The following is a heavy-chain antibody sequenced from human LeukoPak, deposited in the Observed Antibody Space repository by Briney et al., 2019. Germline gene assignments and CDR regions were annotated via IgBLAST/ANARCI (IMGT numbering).Heavy chain of an antibody. CDR1: GGTFSSYA. CDR3: ASENMGVVTRYYFGY. Sequence: GASVKVSCKASGGTFSSYAISWVRQAPGQGLEWMGGIIPIFGTANYAQKFQGRVTITADESTSTAYMELSSLRSEDTAVYYCASENMGVVTRYYFGYWGQGTLVTVSS. V-gene: IGHV1-69*13. J-gene: IGHJ4*02. CDR2: IIPIFGTA. D-gene: IGHD3-3*01.